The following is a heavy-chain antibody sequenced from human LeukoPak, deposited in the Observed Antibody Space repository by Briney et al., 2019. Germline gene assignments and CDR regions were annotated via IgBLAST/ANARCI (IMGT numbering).Heavy chain of an antibody. CDR3: ARDYWAETFDY. CDR1: GFTFSSYW. D-gene: IGHD2-15*01. Sequence: GGSLRLSCAASGFTFSSYWMSWVRQAPGKGLEWVANIKQDGSEEYYVDSVKGRFTISRDNAKNSLYLQMNSLRAEDTAVYYCARDYWAETFDYWGQGTLVTVSS. J-gene: IGHJ4*02. V-gene: IGHV3-7*03. CDR2: IKQDGSEE.